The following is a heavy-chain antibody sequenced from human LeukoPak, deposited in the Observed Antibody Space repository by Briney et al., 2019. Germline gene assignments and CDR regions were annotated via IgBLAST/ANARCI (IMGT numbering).Heavy chain of an antibody. V-gene: IGHV4-38-2*01. D-gene: IGHD2-2*01. Sequence: SETLSLTXAVSGYSISSGYYWGWFRKPPGKGLEWIGSIYHSGSTYYNPSLKSRVTISVDTSKNQFSLKLSSVTAADTAVYYCARVEIVVVPAAIYNWFDPWGQGTLVTVSS. CDR2: IYHSGST. CDR1: GYSISSGYY. J-gene: IGHJ5*02. CDR3: ARVEIVVVPAAIYNWFDP.